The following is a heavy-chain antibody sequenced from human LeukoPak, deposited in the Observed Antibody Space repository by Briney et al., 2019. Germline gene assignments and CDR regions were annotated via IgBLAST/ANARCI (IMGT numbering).Heavy chain of an antibody. D-gene: IGHD3-22*01. CDR2: ISYSGST. CDR1: GASISSNSYC. V-gene: IGHV4-39*07. CDR3: ARNTRSGYYQLPPDY. J-gene: IGHJ4*02. Sequence: PSETLSLTCTVSGASISSNSYCWGWIRQPPGKGLEWIGSISYSGSTYYNPSLKTRVTMSIDTSKNQFSLELSSVTAADTAVYYCARNTRSGYYQLPPDYWGQGTLVTVSS.